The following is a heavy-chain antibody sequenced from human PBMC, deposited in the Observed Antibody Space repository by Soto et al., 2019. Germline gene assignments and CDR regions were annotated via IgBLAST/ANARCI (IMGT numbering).Heavy chain of an antibody. CDR3: ARDGGGDLKAFDI. D-gene: IGHD3-16*01. CDR2: ISSSSSYI. CDR1: GFTFSTYS. J-gene: IGHJ3*02. V-gene: IGHV3-21*01. Sequence: EVQLVESGGGLVKPGGSLRLSCAASGFTFSTYSMNWVRQAPGKGLEWVSSISSSSSYIYYADSVKGRFTISRDNAKNALYLQMNSLRAEDTAVYYGARDGGGDLKAFDIWGQGTMVTVSS.